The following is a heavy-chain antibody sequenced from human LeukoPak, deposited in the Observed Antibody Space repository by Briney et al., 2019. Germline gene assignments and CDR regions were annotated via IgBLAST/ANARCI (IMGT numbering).Heavy chain of an antibody. CDR1: GFTFDDYA. D-gene: IGHD6-13*01. CDR2: ISWNSGSI. J-gene: IGHJ4*02. Sequence: PGRSLRLSCAASGFTFDDYAMHWVRQAPGKGLEWVSGISWNSGSIGYADSVKGRFTISRDNAKNSLYLQMNSLRAEDTALYYCAKDMGYSSSWTGGTFDYWGQGTLVTVSS. CDR3: AKDMGYSSSWTGGTFDY. V-gene: IGHV3-9*01.